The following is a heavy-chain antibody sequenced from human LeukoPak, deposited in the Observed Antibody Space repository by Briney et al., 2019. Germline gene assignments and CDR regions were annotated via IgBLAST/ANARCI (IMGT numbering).Heavy chain of an antibody. Sequence: GGSLRLSCAASGFTFSSYGMHWVRQAPGKGLEWGAVISYDGSNKYYADSVKGRFTISRDNSKNTLYLQMNSLRAEDTAVYYCAKVARFGELYGHFDYWGQGTLVTVSS. CDR1: GFTFSSYG. CDR3: AKVARFGELYGHFDY. V-gene: IGHV3-30*18. J-gene: IGHJ4*02. D-gene: IGHD3-10*01. CDR2: ISYDGSNK.